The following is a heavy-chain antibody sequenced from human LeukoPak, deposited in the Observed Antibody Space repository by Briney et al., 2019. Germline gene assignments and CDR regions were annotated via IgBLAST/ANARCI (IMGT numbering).Heavy chain of an antibody. CDR1: GFTFSSYS. D-gene: IGHD4-17*01. CDR3: AKGETVTTTSFDY. CDR2: ISSSSSYI. V-gene: IGHV3-21*04. J-gene: IGHJ4*02. Sequence: GGSLRLSCAASGFTFSSYSMNWVRQAPGKGLEWVSSISSSSSYIYYADSVKGRFTISRDNAKNSLYLQMNSLRAEDTAVYYCAKGETVTTTSFDYWGQGTLVTVSS.